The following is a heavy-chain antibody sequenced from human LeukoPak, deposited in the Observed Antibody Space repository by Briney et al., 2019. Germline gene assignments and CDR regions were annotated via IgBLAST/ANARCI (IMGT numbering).Heavy chain of an antibody. Sequence: ASVKVSCKASGYTFTSYDINWVRQATGQGLEWMGWMNPNSGNTGYAQKFQGRVTMTRNTSISTAYMELSSLRSEDTAVYYCARDFPYCSSTSCYPSDPWGQGTLVTVSS. V-gene: IGHV1-8*01. CDR3: ARDFPYCSSTSCYPSDP. J-gene: IGHJ5*02. D-gene: IGHD2-2*01. CDR1: GYTFTSYD. CDR2: MNPNSGNT.